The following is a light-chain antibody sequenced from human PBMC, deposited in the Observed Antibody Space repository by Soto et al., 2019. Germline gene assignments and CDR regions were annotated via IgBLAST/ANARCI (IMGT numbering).Light chain of an antibody. V-gene: IGKV1-8*01. CDR2: AAS. CDR3: QQYYSYPPT. Sequence: AIRLTQSPSSFSSSPGDRVTITCRASQGISSYLSGYQQKPGKAPKLLLYAASTLQSGVPSMFSGSGSGTYFTLTSSCLQAEDFATYYYQQYYSYPPTFGQGTKVEIK. J-gene: IGKJ1*01. CDR1: QGISSY.